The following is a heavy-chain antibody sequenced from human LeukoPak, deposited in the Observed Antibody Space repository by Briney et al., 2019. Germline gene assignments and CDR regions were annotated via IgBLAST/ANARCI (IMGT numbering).Heavy chain of an antibody. D-gene: IGHD3-3*01. Sequence: ASVKVSCKASGYTFTSYYMHWVRQAPGQGLEWMGWMNPNSGNTGYAQKFQGRVTMTRNTSISTAYMELSSLRSEDTAVYYCARVFQSYYDFWSGYFPPYYYGMDVWGQGTTVTVSS. CDR1: GYTFTSYY. CDR3: ARVFQSYYDFWSGYFPPYYYGMDV. V-gene: IGHV1-8*02. J-gene: IGHJ6*02. CDR2: MNPNSGNT.